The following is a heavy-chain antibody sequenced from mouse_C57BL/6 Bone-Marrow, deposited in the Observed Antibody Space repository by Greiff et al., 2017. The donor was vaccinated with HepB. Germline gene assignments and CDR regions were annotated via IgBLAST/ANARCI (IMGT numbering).Heavy chain of an antibody. CDR3: ARKGYYGSSSYYYAMDY. CDR1: GFSLTSYG. CDR2: IWSGGST. D-gene: IGHD1-1*01. V-gene: IGHV2-2*01. J-gene: IGHJ4*01. Sequence: VQVVESGPGLVQPSQSLSITCTVSGFSLTSYGVHWVRQSPGKGLEWLGVIWSGGSTDYNAAFISRLSISKDNSKRQVFFKMNSLQADDTAIYYCARKGYYGSSSYYYAMDYWGQGTSVTVSS.